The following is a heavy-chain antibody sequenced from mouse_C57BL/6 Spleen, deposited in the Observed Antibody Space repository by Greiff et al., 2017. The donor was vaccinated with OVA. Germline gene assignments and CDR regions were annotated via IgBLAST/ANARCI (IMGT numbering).Heavy chain of an antibody. J-gene: IGHJ2*01. CDR1: GYAFSSSW. V-gene: IGHV1-82*01. CDR3: ARDGDYDGFDY. CDR2: IYPGDGDT. Sequence: QVQLQQSGPELVKPGASVKISCKASGYAFSSSWMNWVKQRPGKGLEWIGRIYPGDGDTNYNGKFKGKATLTADKSSSTAYMQLSSLTSEYSAVYFCARDGDYDGFDYWGQGTTLTVSS. D-gene: IGHD2-4*01.